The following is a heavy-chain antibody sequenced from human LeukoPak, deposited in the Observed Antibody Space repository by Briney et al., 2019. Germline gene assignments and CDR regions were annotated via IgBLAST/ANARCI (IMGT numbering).Heavy chain of an antibody. J-gene: IGHJ4*02. CDR1: GFTFSSYW. D-gene: IGHD2-15*01. V-gene: IGHV3-7*01. CDR2: IKQDGSEK. CDR3: ASSGQTYSSSSRYCSGGSCLDY. Sequence: GGSLRLSCAASGFTFSSYWMSWVRQAPGKGLEWVANIKQDGSEKYYVDSVKGRFTISRDNAKNSLYLQVNSLRAEDTAVYYCASSGQTYSSSSRYCSGGSCLDYWGQGTLVTVSS.